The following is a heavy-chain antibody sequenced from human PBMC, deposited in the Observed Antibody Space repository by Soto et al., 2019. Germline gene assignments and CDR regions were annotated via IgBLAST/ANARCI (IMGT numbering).Heavy chain of an antibody. CDR1: GFSLSTSGVG. Sequence: QITLKESGPTLVKPTQTLTLTCTFSGFSLSTSGVGVGWIRQPPGKALEWLALIYWDDDKRYSPSLKSRLTITKDTSKNQVVLTMTNMDPVDTATYYCAHGGGSTVTTSLYYFDYWGQGTLVTVSS. D-gene: IGHD4-17*01. V-gene: IGHV2-5*02. CDR2: IYWDDDK. J-gene: IGHJ4*02. CDR3: AHGGGSTVTTSLYYFDY.